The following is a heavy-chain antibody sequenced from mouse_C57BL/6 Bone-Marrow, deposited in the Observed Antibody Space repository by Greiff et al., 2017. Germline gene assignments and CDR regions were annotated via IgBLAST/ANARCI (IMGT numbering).Heavy chain of an antibody. CDR2: ISDGGSYT. Sequence: EVTVVESGGGLVKPGGSLKLSCAASGFTFSSYAMSWVRQTPEKRLEWVATISDGGSYTYYPDNVKGRFTLSRDNAKNNLYLQMSHLKSEDTAMYYCARYYYGSMFAYWGQGTLVTVSA. V-gene: IGHV5-4*03. J-gene: IGHJ3*01. CDR1: GFTFSSYA. D-gene: IGHD1-1*01. CDR3: ARYYYGSMFAY.